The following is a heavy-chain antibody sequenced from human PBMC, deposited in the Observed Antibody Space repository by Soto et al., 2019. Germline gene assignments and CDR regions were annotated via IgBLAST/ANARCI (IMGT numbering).Heavy chain of an antibody. J-gene: IGHJ5*02. Sequence: GESLKISCNGSGYIFTSYWISWVRQMPGKGLEWMGRIDPSDSYTNYSPSFQGHVTISADKSISTAYLQWSSLKASDTAMYYCAKAVAGTSTFDPWGQGTLVTVSS. CDR1: GYIFTSYW. CDR3: AKAVAGTSTFDP. D-gene: IGHD6-19*01. CDR2: IDPSDSYT. V-gene: IGHV5-10-1*01.